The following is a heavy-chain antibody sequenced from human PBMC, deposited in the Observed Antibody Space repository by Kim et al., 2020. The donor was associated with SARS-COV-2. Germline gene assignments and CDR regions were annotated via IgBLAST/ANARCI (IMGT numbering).Heavy chain of an antibody. J-gene: IGHJ4*02. Sequence: GGSLRLSCAASGFTIRTYWMNWVRQVPGKGLVWVSRINGDGSNTSYADSVKGRATISRDNAKNTLYLQMNNLRAEDTAVYYCFTRIRTSVAIDYWGQGTLVTVSS. D-gene: IGHD1-20*01. CDR1: GFTIRTYW. V-gene: IGHV3-74*01. CDR2: INGDGSNT. CDR3: FTRIRTSVAIDY.